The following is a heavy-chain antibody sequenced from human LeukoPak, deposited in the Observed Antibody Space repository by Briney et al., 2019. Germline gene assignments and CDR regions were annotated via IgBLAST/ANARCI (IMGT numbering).Heavy chain of an antibody. V-gene: IGHV1-18*01. CDR3: ARVLTSGSYTAFDI. D-gene: IGHD1-26*01. CDR1: GYIFTTYD. CDR2: ISAYNGNT. Sequence: ASVKVSCKASGYIFTTYDITWVRQAPGQGLEWMGWISAYNGNTDYAQKVQGRVTMTTDTSTSTVFMELRSLRSDDTAVYYCARVLTSGSYTAFDIWGQGTMITVSS. J-gene: IGHJ3*02.